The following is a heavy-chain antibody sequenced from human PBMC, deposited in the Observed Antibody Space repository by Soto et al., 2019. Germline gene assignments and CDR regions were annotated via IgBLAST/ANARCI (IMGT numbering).Heavy chain of an antibody. CDR2: ISGGGGTT. CDR1: GFTLSNYA. V-gene: IGHV3-23*01. CDR3: AKDLWCSAIACDGAFDY. D-gene: IGHD2-15*01. Sequence: PGGSLRLSCAASGFTLSNYAMSWVRQVPGKGLEWVSVISGGGGTTYYAGSVKGRFSISRDNSRSTLYLQMNSLRAEDTAIYYCAKDLWCSAIACDGAFDYWGQGILVTVSS. J-gene: IGHJ4*02.